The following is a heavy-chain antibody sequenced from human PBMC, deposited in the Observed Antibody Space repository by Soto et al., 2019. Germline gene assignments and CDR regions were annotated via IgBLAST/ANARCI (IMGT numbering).Heavy chain of an antibody. D-gene: IGHD3-22*01. V-gene: IGHV3-48*02. Sequence: EVQLVESGGGLVQAGGSLRLSCTASGFTFSSYSMNWVRQAPGKGLEWVSYIFSSSNGIYYADSVKGRFTISRDNAKNALYLQMNSLRDEDTAVYYCARDKYFYDGSGPMESDYYYYGMDVWGQGTTVTVSS. CDR3: ARDKYFYDGSGPMESDYYYYGMDV. CDR2: IFSSSNGI. J-gene: IGHJ6*02. CDR1: GFTFSSYS.